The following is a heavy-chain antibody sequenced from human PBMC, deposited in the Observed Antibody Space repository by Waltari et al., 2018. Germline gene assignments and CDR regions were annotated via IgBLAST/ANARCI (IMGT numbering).Heavy chain of an antibody. CDR3: ARNSGNYSFFY. CDR1: GYSISSGYF. J-gene: IGHJ4*02. CDR2: IYHSGRT. Sequence: LTCAVSGYSISSGYFWGWIRQPPGKGLEWIGSIYHSGRTYYNPSLNSRVTISVDTSKNQFSLKLSSVTAADTAVYYCARNSGNYSFFYWGQGTLVTVSS. D-gene: IGHD1-26*01. V-gene: IGHV4-38-2*01.